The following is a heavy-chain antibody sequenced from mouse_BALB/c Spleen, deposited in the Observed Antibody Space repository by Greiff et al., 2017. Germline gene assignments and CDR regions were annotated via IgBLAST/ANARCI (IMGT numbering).Heavy chain of an antibody. V-gene: IGHV14-3*02. J-gene: IGHJ4*01. CDR2: IDPENGNT. Sequence: EVQLQQSGAELVKPGASVKLSCTASGFNIKDNYMNWVKQRPEQGLEWIGRIDPENGNTKYTPKFQGKATITADTSSNTAYLQLSSLTSEDTAVYYCARSKYCNYEDAMDYWGQGTSVTVSS. CDR1: GFNIKDNY. D-gene: IGHD2-10*02. CDR3: ARSKYCNYEDAMDY.